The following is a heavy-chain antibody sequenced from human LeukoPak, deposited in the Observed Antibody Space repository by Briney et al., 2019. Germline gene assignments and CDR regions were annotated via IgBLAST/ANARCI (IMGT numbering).Heavy chain of an antibody. V-gene: IGHV1-8*01. J-gene: IGHJ6*02. Sequence: ASVKVSCKASVYTFTSYDINSGRQATRHQGEWMGWMNPNSGNTGYEQKFQGRVPMTRNTSISTAYTELSSLRSEDTAVYYCATSIVLLWFGELLAPGGYYYGMDVWGQGTTVTVSS. CDR2: MNPNSGNT. CDR1: VYTFTSYD. CDR3: ATSIVLLWFGELLAPGGYYYGMDV. D-gene: IGHD3-10*01.